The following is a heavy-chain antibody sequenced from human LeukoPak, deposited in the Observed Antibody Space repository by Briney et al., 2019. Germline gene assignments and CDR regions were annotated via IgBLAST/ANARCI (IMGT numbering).Heavy chain of an antibody. Sequence: PGGSLRLSCAASGFTFSSYAMHWVRQAPGKGLEWMALIAYDGSDKYYADSVKGRFTISRDNSKNTLYLQINSLRPEDTAVYYCAKLASTILMIYAIDYWGQGTLVTVSS. D-gene: IGHD2-8*01. J-gene: IGHJ4*02. CDR3: AKLASTILMIYAIDY. V-gene: IGHV3-30*04. CDR1: GFTFSSYA. CDR2: IAYDGSDK.